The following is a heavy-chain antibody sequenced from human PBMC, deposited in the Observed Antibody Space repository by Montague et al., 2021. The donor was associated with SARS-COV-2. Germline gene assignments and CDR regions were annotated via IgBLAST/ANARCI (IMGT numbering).Heavy chain of an antibody. CDR1: GGSFSAYY. CDR2: IYYSGST. D-gene: IGHD6-13*01. CDR3: ARVGRQQLVRLSGMDV. V-gene: IGHV4-34*01. Sequence: SETLSLTCAVYGGSFSAYYWNWIRQPPGKGLEWIGSIYYSGSTYYNPSLKSRVTISVDTSKNQFSLKLSSVTAADTAVYYCARVGRQQLVRLSGMDVWGQGTTATVSS. J-gene: IGHJ6*02.